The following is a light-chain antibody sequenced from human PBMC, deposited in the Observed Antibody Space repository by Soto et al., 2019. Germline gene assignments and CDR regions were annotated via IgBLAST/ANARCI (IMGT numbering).Light chain of an antibody. CDR2: GAS. V-gene: IGKV3-20*01. J-gene: IGKJ1*01. CDR3: QQYGSSPET. CDR1: QCVSSSY. Sequence: EILLTQSPGTLSLSPGERATLSCRASQCVSSSYLAWYQQKPGQPPRLLIYGASSRATGIPDRFSGSGSGTDFTLTISRLEAEDVAVYYCQQYGSSPETFGQGTKVDI.